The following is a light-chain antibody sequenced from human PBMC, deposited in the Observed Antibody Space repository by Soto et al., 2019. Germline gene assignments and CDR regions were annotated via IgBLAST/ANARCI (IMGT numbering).Light chain of an antibody. Sequence: EIVMTQSPATLSVSPGERATLSCRASESVSRNLAWYQQKPGQAPRLLIYAASTRATDIAARISGSGSGTEFTLTISSLQSEDFAVYHCQQYNKWPLTFGGGTKVEIK. J-gene: IGKJ4*01. CDR3: QQYNKWPLT. CDR2: AAS. CDR1: ESVSRN. V-gene: IGKV3-15*01.